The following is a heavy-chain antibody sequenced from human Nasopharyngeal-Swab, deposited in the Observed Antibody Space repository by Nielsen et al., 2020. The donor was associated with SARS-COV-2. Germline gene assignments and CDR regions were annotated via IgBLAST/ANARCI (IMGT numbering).Heavy chain of an antibody. CDR1: GFTFSTSA. D-gene: IGHD4-17*01. CDR2: ISGSGDGT. CDR3: TKQRGDDYGDLYYFDY. Sequence: GGSLRLSCAASGFTFSTSAMSWVRQVPGKGLEWASAISGSGDGTYYADSVKGRFTISRDNSKNTLSLQMNSLRGEDTAIYHYTKQRGDDYGDLYYFDYWGQGTLVTVSS. J-gene: IGHJ4*02. V-gene: IGHV3-23*01.